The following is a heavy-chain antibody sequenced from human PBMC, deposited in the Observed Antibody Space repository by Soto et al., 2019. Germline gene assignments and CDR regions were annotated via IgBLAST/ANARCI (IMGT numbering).Heavy chain of an antibody. CDR2: ISGSGGST. CDR1: GFTFSSYA. D-gene: IGHD3-16*01. CDR3: AKVGYDYIWGSPFDY. V-gene: IGHV3-23*01. J-gene: IGHJ4*02. Sequence: GGSLRLSCAASGFTFSSYAMSWVRQAPGKGLEWVSAISGSGGSTYYADSVKGRFTISRDNSKNTLYLQMNSLRAEDTAVYYCAKVGYDYIWGSPFDYWGQGTLVTVSS.